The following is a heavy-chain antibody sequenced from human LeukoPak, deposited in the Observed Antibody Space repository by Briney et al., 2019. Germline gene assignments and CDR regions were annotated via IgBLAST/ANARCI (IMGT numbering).Heavy chain of an antibody. D-gene: IGHD2-2*01. CDR1: GFTFSSYW. J-gene: IGHJ4*02. V-gene: IGHV3-7*01. CDR2: IKQDGSEK. CDR3: ARDYCSTTSCLDY. Sequence: GGSLRLSCAASGFTFSSYWMGWVRQAPGEGLEWVANIKQDGSEKFYVDSVKGRFTISRDDSKNTLYLQMNSLRAEDTAVYYCARDYCSTTSCLDYWGQGTLVTVSS.